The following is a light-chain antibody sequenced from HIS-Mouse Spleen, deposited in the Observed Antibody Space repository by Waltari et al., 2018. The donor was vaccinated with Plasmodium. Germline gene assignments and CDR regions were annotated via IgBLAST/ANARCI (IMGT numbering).Light chain of an antibody. J-gene: IGLJ3*02. CDR1: ALPKKY. CDR2: EVS. CDR3: YSTDSSGNHRV. V-gene: IGLV3-10*01. Sequence: SYELTQPPSVSVSPGQTARITCSGDALPKKYAYWYQQKSGQAPVLGIYEVSKRPSGIPERISGTSSGTMATLTISGAQVEDEADYYCYSTDSSGNHRVFGGGTKLTVL.